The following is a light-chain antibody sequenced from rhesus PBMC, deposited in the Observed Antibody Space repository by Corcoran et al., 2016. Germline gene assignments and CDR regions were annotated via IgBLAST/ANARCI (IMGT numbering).Light chain of an antibody. V-gene: IGKV1-74*01. Sequence: DIQMTQSPSSLSASVGDRVTITCRASENVNNYLNWYQQKPGKAPNLLFYKASTLQSGVPSRFSGSGAGTDYTFTISSLQPEDVATYYCQHGYGTPFTFGPGTKLDIK. CDR1: ENVNNY. J-gene: IGKJ3*01. CDR2: KAS. CDR3: QHGYGTPFT.